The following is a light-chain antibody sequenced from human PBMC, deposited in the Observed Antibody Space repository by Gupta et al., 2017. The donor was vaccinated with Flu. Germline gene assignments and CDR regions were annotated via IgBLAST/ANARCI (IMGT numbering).Light chain of an antibody. CDR3: QQSYSTPLT. CDR1: QSISSY. J-gene: IGKJ4*01. Sequence: PSSLSASVGDRVTITCRSSQSISSYLNWYQQKPGKAPKLLIYAASSLQSGVPSRFSGSGSGTDFTLTISSLQPEDFATYYCQQSYSTPLTFGGGTKVEIK. V-gene: IGKV1-39*01. CDR2: AAS.